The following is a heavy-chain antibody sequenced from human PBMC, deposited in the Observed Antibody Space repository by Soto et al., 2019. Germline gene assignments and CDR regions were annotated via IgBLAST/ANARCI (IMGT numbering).Heavy chain of an antibody. CDR1: GGSFSGYY. CDR2: INHSGST. Sequence: QVQLQQWGAGLSKPSETLSLTCAVYGGSFSGYYWNWIRQSPGKGLEWIGEINHSGSTNYNPSLKSRVTISVDTSKNQFFLKLSSVTAADTAVYYCARVEARSPIAYWGRGTPVTVSS. V-gene: IGHV4-34*01. J-gene: IGHJ4*02. CDR3: ARVEARSPIAY.